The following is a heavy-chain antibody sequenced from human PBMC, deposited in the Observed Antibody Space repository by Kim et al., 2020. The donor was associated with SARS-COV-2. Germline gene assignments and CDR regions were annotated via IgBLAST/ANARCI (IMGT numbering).Heavy chain of an antibody. CDR1: GFTFSSYA. CDR3: AKVDIVVVPAANSVYFQH. J-gene: IGHJ1*01. V-gene: IGHV3-23*01. CDR2: ISGSGGST. D-gene: IGHD2-2*03. Sequence: GGSLRLSCAASGFTFSSYAMSWVRQAPGKGLEWVSAISGSGGSTYYADSVKGRFTISRDNSKNTLYLQMNSLRAEDTAVYYCAKVDIVVVPAANSVYFQHWGQGTLVTVSS.